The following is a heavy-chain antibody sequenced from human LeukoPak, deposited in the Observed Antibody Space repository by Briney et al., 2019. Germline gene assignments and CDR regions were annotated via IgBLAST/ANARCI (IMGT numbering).Heavy chain of an antibody. CDR2: TYYRSKWYN. D-gene: IGHD2-15*01. V-gene: IGHV6-1*01. Sequence: SQTLSLTCAISGDSLSSNSAAWNWIRHSPSRGLEWLGRTYYRSKWYNDYAVSVKSRITINPDKSKNQFSLQLNSVTPEDTAVYYCAVGCRSCYPHYGMDVWGQGTTVTVSS. CDR1: GDSLSSNSAA. CDR3: AVGCRSCYPHYGMDV. J-gene: IGHJ6*02.